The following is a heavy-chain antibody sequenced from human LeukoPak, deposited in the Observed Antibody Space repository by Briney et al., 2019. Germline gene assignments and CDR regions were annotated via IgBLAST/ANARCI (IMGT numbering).Heavy chain of an antibody. D-gene: IGHD1-1*01. J-gene: IGHJ4*02. CDR3: ARAGGDNCLEGDDY. CDR2: ISAYNGNT. CDR1: GYTFTSYG. V-gene: IGHV1-18*01. Sequence: ASVKVSCKAFGYTFTSYGISWVRQAPGQGLEWMGWISAYNGNTNYAQKLQGRVTMTTDTSTSTAYMELRSLRSDDTAVYYCARAGGDNCLEGDDYWGQGTLVTVSS.